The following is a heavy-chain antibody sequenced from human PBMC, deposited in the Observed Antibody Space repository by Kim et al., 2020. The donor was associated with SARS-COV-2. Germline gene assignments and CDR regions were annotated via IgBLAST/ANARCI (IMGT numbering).Heavy chain of an antibody. J-gene: IGHJ6*03. CDR3: ARDPGTTSQGIEAAGYRYYYYYYYYMDV. V-gene: IGHV1-2*06. CDR1: GYTFTGYY. D-gene: IGHD6-13*01. CDR2: INPNSGGT. Sequence: ASVKVSCKASGYTFTGYYMHWVRQAPGQGLEWMGRINPNSGGTNYAQKFQGRVTMTRDTSISTAYMELSRLRSDDTAVYDCARDPGTTSQGIEAAGYRYYYYYYYYMDVWGKGTMVTVSS.